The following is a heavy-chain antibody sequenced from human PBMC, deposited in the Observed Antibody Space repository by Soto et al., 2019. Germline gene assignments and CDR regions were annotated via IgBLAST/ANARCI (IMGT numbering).Heavy chain of an antibody. Sequence: QVQLVQSGAEVKKPGSSVKVSCKASGGTFSSYTISWVRQAPGQGLEWMGRIIPILGIANYAQKFQGRVTITADESTSTADMELSSLRSEDTAVYYCARRLTVTRHFDLWGRGTLVTVSS. J-gene: IGHJ2*01. D-gene: IGHD4-17*01. V-gene: IGHV1-69*02. CDR3: ARRLTVTRHFDL. CDR2: IIPILGIA. CDR1: GGTFSSYT.